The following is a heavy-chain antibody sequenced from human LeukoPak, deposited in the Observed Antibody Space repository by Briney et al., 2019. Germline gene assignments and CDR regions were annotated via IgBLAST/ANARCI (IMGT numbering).Heavy chain of an antibody. V-gene: IGHV3-66*02. J-gene: IGHJ3*02. CDR3: ARDGANDDFWSGYSVDAFDI. CDR2: IYSGGST. Sequence: GGSLRLSCAASGFTVSSNYMSWVRQAPGKGLEWVSVIYSGGSTYYADSVKGQFTISRDNSKNTLYLQMNTLRAEDTAVYYCARDGANDDFWSGYSVDAFDIWGQGTMVTVSS. D-gene: IGHD3-3*01. CDR1: GFTVSSNY.